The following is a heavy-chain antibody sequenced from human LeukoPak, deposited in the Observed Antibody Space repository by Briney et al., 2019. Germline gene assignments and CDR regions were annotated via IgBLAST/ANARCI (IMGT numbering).Heavy chain of an antibody. CDR1: GFTFGRYA. J-gene: IGHJ4*02. CDR2: ISSSGGST. CDR3: AKDRIAVAVDYFDY. D-gene: IGHD6-19*01. Sequence: GGSLRLSCAASGFTFGRYAMSWVRQAPGKGLEWVSAISSSGGSTYYADSVEGRFTISRDNSKNTLYLQMNSLRAEDTAVYYCAKDRIAVAVDYFDYWGQGTLVTAPS. V-gene: IGHV3-23*01.